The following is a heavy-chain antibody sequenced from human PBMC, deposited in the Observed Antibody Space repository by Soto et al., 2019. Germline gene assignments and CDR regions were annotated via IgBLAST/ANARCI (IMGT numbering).Heavy chain of an antibody. Sequence: QVQLVQSGAEVKKPGSSVKVSCKASGGTFSSYTISWVRQAPGQGLEWMGRIIPILGIANYAQKFQGRVTITADKSTSTAYMELSSLRSEDTAVYYCARLIGYCRGGSCPYWYFDLWGRGTLVTVSS. V-gene: IGHV1-69*02. CDR1: GGTFSSYT. CDR3: ARLIGYCRGGSCPYWYFDL. D-gene: IGHD2-15*01. CDR2: IIPILGIA. J-gene: IGHJ2*01.